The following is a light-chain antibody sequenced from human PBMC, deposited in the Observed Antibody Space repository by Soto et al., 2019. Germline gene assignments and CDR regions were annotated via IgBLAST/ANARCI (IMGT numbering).Light chain of an antibody. Sequence: QSALTQTASVSGSPGQSITISCTGTSSDIGGYNYVSWYQHHPGKAPELMIYEVSNRPSGVSNRFSGSKSGNTASLTISGLQAEDEADYYCSSYTSSSTLYVFGTGTKLTVL. CDR1: SSDIGGYNY. J-gene: IGLJ1*01. CDR3: SSYTSSSTLYV. V-gene: IGLV2-14*01. CDR2: EVS.